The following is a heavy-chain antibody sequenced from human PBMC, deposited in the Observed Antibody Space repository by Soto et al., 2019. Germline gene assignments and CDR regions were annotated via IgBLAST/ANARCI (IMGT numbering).Heavy chain of an antibody. J-gene: IGHJ6*02. D-gene: IGHD6-19*01. CDR1: GFTFSSYA. Sequence: EVQLLESGGGLVQPGGSLRLSCAASGFTFSSYAMSWVRQAPGKGLEWVSAISGSGGSTYYADSVKGRFTISRDNSKNTLYLQMNSLRAEDTAVYYCAKVDSSGWNYYYGMDVWGQGTTVTVSS. V-gene: IGHV3-23*01. CDR2: ISGSGGST. CDR3: AKVDSSGWNYYYGMDV.